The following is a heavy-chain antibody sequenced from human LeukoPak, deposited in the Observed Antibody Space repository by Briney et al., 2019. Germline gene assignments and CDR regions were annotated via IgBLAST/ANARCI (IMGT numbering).Heavy chain of an antibody. CDR3: ARDVSSGYYYGDYYYYYGMDV. CDR1: GFTFSSYW. J-gene: IGHJ6*02. Sequence: GTSLRLSCAASGFTFSSYWMHWVRQAPGKGLVWVSRINSDGSSTSYADSVKGRFTISRDNAKNTLYLQMNSLRAEDTAVYYCARDVSSGYYYGDYYYYYGMDVWGQGTTDTVSS. CDR2: INSDGSST. V-gene: IGHV3-74*01. D-gene: IGHD3-22*01.